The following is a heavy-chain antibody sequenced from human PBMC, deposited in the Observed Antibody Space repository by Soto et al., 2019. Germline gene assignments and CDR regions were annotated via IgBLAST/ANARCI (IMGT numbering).Heavy chain of an antibody. Sequence: ASVKVSCNASGYTFTSYDINWVRQATGQGLEWMGWMNPRSGNIGYAQKFQGRVTMTRNTSISTAYMDLIGLRSDDTAVYYWARCVRHQLPTIDSWGEGXMVNAYS. V-gene: IGHV1-8*01. CDR1: GYTFTSYD. CDR3: ARCVRHQLPTIDS. J-gene: IGHJ5*01. D-gene: IGHD6-13*01. CDR2: MNPRSGNI.